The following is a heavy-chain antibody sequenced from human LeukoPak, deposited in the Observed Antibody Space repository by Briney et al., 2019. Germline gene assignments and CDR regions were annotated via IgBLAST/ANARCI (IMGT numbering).Heavy chain of an antibody. CDR1: RFTFGTYA. Sequence: GGSLRLSCAASRFTFGTYAMSWVRQASGKGLEWVSTISGSGSSTYYADSVKGRFTISRDNSKNTLYLQMNSLRAEDTAVYYCAKGIRRGYDSTNGYFQHWGQGTLVTVSS. CDR2: ISGSGSST. J-gene: IGHJ1*01. D-gene: IGHD3-22*01. V-gene: IGHV3-23*01. CDR3: AKGIRRGYDSTNGYFQH.